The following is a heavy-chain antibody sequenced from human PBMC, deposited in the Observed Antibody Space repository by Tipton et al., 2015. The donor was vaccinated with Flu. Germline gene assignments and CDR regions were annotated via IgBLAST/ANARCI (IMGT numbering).Heavy chain of an antibody. CDR1: GGFITSGSYY. J-gene: IGHJ4*02. CDR3: ARGGYNLVY. Sequence: TLSLTCTVSGGFITSGSYYWSWIRQSAGKGLEWIGRIYSSGSTNYNPSLKSRVTMSVDTSKNQFSLKLNSVAAADTAVYYCARGGYNLVYWGQGTLVTVSS. V-gene: IGHV4-61*02. CDR2: IYSSGST. D-gene: IGHD5-24*01.